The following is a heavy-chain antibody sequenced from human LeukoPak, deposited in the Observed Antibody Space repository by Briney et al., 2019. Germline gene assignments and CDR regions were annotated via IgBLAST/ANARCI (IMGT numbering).Heavy chain of an antibody. D-gene: IGHD6-13*01. CDR3: AKERGPYSSSWYFDYFDY. Sequence: GGSLRLSCAASGFTFSSYAMSWVRQAPGKGLEWVSAISGSGGSTYYADSVKGRFTISRDNSKNTLYLQMDSLRAEDTAVSYCAKERGPYSSSWYFDYFDYWGQGTLVTVSS. J-gene: IGHJ4*02. CDR1: GFTFSSYA. CDR2: ISGSGGST. V-gene: IGHV3-23*01.